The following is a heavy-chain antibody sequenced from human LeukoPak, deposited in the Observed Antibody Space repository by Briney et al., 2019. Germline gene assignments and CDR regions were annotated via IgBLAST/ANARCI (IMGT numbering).Heavy chain of an antibody. Sequence: SETLSLTCAVSGGSISSGGYSWSWIRQPPGKGLEWIGYIYHSGSTYYNPSLKSRVTISVDRSKNQFSLKLSSVTAADTAVYYCARAGGYYDSSGYPRLNAFDIWGQGTMVTVSS. CDR2: IYHSGST. D-gene: IGHD3-22*01. V-gene: IGHV4-30-2*01. J-gene: IGHJ3*02. CDR3: ARAGGYYDSSGYPRLNAFDI. CDR1: GGSISSGGYS.